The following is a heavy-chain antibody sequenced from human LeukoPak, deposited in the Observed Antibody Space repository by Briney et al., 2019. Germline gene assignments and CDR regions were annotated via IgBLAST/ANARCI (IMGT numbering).Heavy chain of an antibody. V-gene: IGHV6-1*01. CDR3: ASLTIYDHDAFDI. CDR1: GDSVSSNSAA. CDR2: TYYRSKWYN. Sequence: SQTLSLTCAISGDSVSSNSAAWNWIRQSPSRGLEWLGRTYYRSKWYNDYAVSVKSRITINPDTSKNQFSLKLSSVTAADTAVYYCASLTIYDHDAFDIWGQGTMVTVSS. D-gene: IGHD5/OR15-5a*01. J-gene: IGHJ3*02.